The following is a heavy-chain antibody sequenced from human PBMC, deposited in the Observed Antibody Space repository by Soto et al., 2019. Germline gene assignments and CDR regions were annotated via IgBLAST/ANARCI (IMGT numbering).Heavy chain of an antibody. V-gene: IGHV2-5*02. CDR3: AHLVVAGITYSFDS. J-gene: IGHJ4*02. D-gene: IGHD2-15*01. CDR1: GFSLSTSGVG. Sequence: QITLKESGPTLVKPTQTLTLTCTFSGFSLSTSGVGVGWIRQPPGKALEWLTFIYWDDDKRNSPFLKSRLTITRDTSKTQGVLTMTNMYPVDTATYYCAHLVVAGITYSFDSWGQGTLVTVSS. CDR2: IYWDDDK.